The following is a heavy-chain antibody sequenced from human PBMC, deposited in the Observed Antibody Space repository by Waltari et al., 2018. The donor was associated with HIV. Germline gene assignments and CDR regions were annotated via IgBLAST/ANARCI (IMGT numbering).Heavy chain of an antibody. CDR2: IRLKANGGAT. Sequence: DVQVVESGGGLVKPGRSLRLSCTGSGFTFGDYGVSWFRQAPGKGLEWVGFIRLKANGGATQYGASVKGRFTISREDSKSVAYLQMNSLEIEDTAVYFCARGGVAVAGIHYWGQGTLVTVSS. CDR1: GFTFGDYG. V-gene: IGHV3-49*05. J-gene: IGHJ4*02. D-gene: IGHD6-19*01. CDR3: ARGGVAVAGIHY.